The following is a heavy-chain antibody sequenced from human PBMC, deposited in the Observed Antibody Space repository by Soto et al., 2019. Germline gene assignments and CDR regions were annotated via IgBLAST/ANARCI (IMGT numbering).Heavy chain of an antibody. V-gene: IGHV4-30-4*01. CDR3: ARVRRDGYNLRGWYFDL. D-gene: IGHD5-12*01. CDR1: GGSISSGDYY. Sequence: SETLSLTCTVSGGSISSGDYYWSWIRQPPGKGLEWIGYIYYSGSTYYNPSLKSRVTISVDTSKNQFSLKLSSVTAADTAVYYCARVRRDGYNLRGWYFDLWGRGTLVTGSS. CDR2: IYYSGST. J-gene: IGHJ2*01.